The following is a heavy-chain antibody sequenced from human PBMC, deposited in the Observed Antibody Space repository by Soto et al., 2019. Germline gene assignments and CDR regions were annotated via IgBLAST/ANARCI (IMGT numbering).Heavy chain of an antibody. V-gene: IGHV4-39*01. D-gene: IGHD3-9*01. CDR2: ISYSGGT. Sequence: SETLSLTCTVSGGSINTGPYYWGWIRQPPGKGLEWIGSISYSGGTHDNPSLKSRLTMSVDTSKNQFSLSLSSVTAADTAVYYCARHGGNDPGYPRYFDYWGQGSLVTVSS. CDR3: ARHGGNDPGYPRYFDY. J-gene: IGHJ4*02. CDR1: GGSINTGPYY.